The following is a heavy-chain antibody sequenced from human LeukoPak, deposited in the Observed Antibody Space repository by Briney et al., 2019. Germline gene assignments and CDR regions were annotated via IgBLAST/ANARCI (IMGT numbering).Heavy chain of an antibody. D-gene: IGHD3-3*01. J-gene: IGHJ5*02. CDR2: INHSGST. CDR3: ARGHDFWSGYYINWFDP. Sequence: SETLSLTCAVYGGSFSGYYWSWIRQPPGKGLEWIGEINHSGSTNYNPSLKSRVTISVDTSKNQFSLKLSSVTAADTAVYYCARGHDFWSGYYINWFDPWGQGTLVTVSS. CDR1: GGSFSGYY. V-gene: IGHV4-34*01.